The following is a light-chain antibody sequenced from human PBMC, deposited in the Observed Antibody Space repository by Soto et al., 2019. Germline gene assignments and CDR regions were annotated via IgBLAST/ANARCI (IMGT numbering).Light chain of an antibody. CDR2: DAS. Sequence: EIVLTQSPAPLSLSPGERATLSCRASQSVSSYLAWYQQKPGQAPRLLIDDASNRATGIPARFSGSGSGTDFTFTISSLEPEDFAVDYCQQRSNWPRYTFGQGTELEIK. J-gene: IGKJ2*01. V-gene: IGKV3-11*01. CDR3: QQRSNWPRYT. CDR1: QSVSSY.